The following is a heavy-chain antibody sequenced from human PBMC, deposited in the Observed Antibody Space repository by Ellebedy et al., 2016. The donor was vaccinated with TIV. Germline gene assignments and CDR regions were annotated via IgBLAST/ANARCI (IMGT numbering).Heavy chain of an antibody. CDR1: GGTFSSYA. CDR2: IIPIFGTA. J-gene: IGHJ4*02. D-gene: IGHD6-13*01. V-gene: IGHV1-69*13. CDR3: ARDGLAAAGTLGYFDY. Sequence: SVKVSCXASGGTFSSYAISWVRQAPGQGLEWMGGIIPIFGTANYAQKFQGRVTITADESTSTAYMELSSLRSEDTAVYYCARDGLAAAGTLGYFDYWGQGTLVTVSS.